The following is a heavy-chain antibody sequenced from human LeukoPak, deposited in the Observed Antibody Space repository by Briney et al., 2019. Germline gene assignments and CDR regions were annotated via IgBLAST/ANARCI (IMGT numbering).Heavy chain of an antibody. Sequence: GGSLRLSCAASGFTVSSNYMSWVRQAPGKGLEWVSVIYSGGSTYYADSVKGRFTISRDNAKNSLYLQMNSLGAEDTAVYYCARGYGGLGWLQFYCAFDVWGQGTMVTVSS. D-gene: IGHD5-24*01. CDR2: IYSGGST. J-gene: IGHJ3*01. V-gene: IGHV3-53*01. CDR1: GFTVSSNY. CDR3: ARGYGGLGWLQFYCAFDV.